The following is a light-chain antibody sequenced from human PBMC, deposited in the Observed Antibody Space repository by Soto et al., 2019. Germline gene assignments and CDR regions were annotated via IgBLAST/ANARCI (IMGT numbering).Light chain of an antibody. Sequence: QSALTQPASVSGSPGQSMTISWTGTGSDIGAYNYVSWYQHNPGKAPQLMIYEATDRPSGVSNRFSGSKSGNTASLTISGLQAEDEADYYCSSYTTSATCVFGRGTKLTVL. CDR1: GSDIGAYNY. CDR3: SSYTTSATCV. CDR2: EAT. V-gene: IGLV2-14*01. J-gene: IGLJ3*02.